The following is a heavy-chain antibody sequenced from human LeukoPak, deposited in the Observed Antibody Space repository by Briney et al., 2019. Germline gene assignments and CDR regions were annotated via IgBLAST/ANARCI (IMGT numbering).Heavy chain of an antibody. CDR2: IYYSGST. D-gene: IGHD6-13*01. CDR1: GGSISSYY. J-gene: IGHJ5*02. V-gene: IGHV4-59*01. Sequence: PSETLSLTCTVSGGSISSYYWSWIRQPPGKGLEWIGYIYYSGSTNYNPSLKSRVTISVDTSKNQFSLKLSSVTAADTAVYYCARVSSWNTYNWLDPWGQGTLVTVSS. CDR3: ARVSSWNTYNWLDP.